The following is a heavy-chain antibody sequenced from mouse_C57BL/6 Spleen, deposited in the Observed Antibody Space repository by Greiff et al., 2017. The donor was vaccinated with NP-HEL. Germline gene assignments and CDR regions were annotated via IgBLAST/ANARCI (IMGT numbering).Heavy chain of an antibody. J-gene: IGHJ2*01. Sequence: QVQLQQPGAELVKPGASVKLSCKASGYTFTSYWMQWVKQRPGQGLEWIGEIDPSDSYTNYNQKFKGKATLTVDTSSSTAYMQLSSLTSEDSAVYYCARRGDGSSYGYWGQGTTLTVSS. CDR1: GYTFTSYW. CDR3: ARRGDGSSYGY. D-gene: IGHD1-1*01. CDR2: IDPSDSYT. V-gene: IGHV1-50*01.